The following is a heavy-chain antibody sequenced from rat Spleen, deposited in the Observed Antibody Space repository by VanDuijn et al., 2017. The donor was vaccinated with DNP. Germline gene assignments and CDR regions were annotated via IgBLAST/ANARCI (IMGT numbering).Heavy chain of an antibody. CDR1: GFTFSDYY. CDR3: TRGAGSPYWSFDF. CDR2: ISTSGGST. J-gene: IGHJ1*01. D-gene: IGHD5-1*01. Sequence: EVQLVESGGGLVQPGRSLKLSCAASGFTFSDYYMAWVRQAPTKGLEWVATISTSGGSTYYRDSAKGRFTISRENAKNTQYLQMNSLRSEDTATYYCTRGAGSPYWSFDFWGPGTVVTVSS. V-gene: IGHV5S13*01.